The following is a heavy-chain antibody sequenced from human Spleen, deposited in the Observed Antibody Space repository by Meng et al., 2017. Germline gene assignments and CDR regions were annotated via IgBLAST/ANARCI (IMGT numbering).Heavy chain of an antibody. V-gene: IGHV4-39*01. D-gene: IGHD6-19*01. CDR2: IGHSGFT. CDR1: GGSISTSGYY. CDR3: VRSSGWVRTGFDP. Sequence: QPQLQESGPGLVKSSEALSLTCSVSGGSISTSGYYWGWIRQPPGKGLEWIGSIGHSGFTYYTPSLKSRVTVSIDTSKSQFSLKLTSVTAADTAVYYCVRSSGWVRTGFDPWGQGTLVTVSS. J-gene: IGHJ5*02.